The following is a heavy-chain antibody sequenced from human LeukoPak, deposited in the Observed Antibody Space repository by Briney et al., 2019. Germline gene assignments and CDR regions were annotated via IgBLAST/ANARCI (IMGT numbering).Heavy chain of an antibody. CDR1: GGSISSYY. Sequence: SETLSLTCTVSGGSISSYYWSWIRQPPGKGLEWIGYIYYSGSTNYNPSLKSRVTISVDTSKNQFSLKLSSVTAADTAVYYCARVDDSSGSRAHAFDIWGQGTMVTVSS. CDR2: IYYSGST. D-gene: IGHD3-22*01. V-gene: IGHV4-59*01. CDR3: ARVDDSSGSRAHAFDI. J-gene: IGHJ3*02.